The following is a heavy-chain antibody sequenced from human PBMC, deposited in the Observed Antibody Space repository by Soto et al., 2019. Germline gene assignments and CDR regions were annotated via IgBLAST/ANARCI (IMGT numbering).Heavy chain of an antibody. CDR2: IDWDDYK. CDR1: GFSLSTSGMC. J-gene: IGHJ4*02. CDR3: ARMADSSSSLYFDY. D-gene: IGHD6-6*01. Sequence: GPTLVNPTQTLTLTCTFSGFSLSTSGMCVSWIRQPPGKALEWLALIDWDDYKYYSTSLKTRLTISKDTSKNQVVLTMTNMDPVDTATYYCARMADSSSSLYFDYWGQGTLVNVS. V-gene: IGHV2-70*01.